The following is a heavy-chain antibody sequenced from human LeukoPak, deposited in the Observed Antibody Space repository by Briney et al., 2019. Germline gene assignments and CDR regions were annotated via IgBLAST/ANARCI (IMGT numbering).Heavy chain of an antibody. CDR3: ARDHYGGNSWWYFDL. D-gene: IGHD4-23*01. Sequence: KPSETLSLTCTVSGGSISSYYWSWIRQPPGKGLEWIGYIYYSGSTNYNPSLKSRVTISVDTSKNQFSLKLSSVTAADTAVYYCARDHYGGNSWWYFDLWGRGTLVTVSS. J-gene: IGHJ2*01. CDR1: GGSISSYY. CDR2: IYYSGST. V-gene: IGHV4-59*01.